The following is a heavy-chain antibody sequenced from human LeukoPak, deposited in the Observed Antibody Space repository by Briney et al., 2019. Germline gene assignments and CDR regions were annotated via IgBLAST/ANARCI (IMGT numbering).Heavy chain of an antibody. CDR2: INPSGGST. Sequence: ASVKVSCKASGYTFTSYYMHWVRQAPGQGLEWMGIINPSGGSTSYAQKFQGRVTMTRDTSTSTAYMELSSLRSEDTAVYYCARVRPPYSSGWYVPDYWGQGTLVTVSS. J-gene: IGHJ4*02. D-gene: IGHD6-19*01. CDR3: ARVRPPYSSGWYVPDY. V-gene: IGHV1-46*01. CDR1: GYTFTSYY.